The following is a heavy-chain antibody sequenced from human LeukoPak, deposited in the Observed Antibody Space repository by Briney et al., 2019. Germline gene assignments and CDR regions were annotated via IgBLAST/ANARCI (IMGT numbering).Heavy chain of an antibody. CDR1: GGSISSSTYY. V-gene: IGHV4-31*03. D-gene: IGHD5-24*01. CDR2: IYNSGTT. Sequence: SETLSLTCTVSGGSISSSTYYWNWLRQYPGKGLERIGYIYNSGTTYYNPSLKSRVTISVDTSKNQFSLKLNSMSAADTAVYYCVEAPNPYYFDDWGQGTLVTVSS. J-gene: IGHJ4*02. CDR3: VEAPNPYYFDD.